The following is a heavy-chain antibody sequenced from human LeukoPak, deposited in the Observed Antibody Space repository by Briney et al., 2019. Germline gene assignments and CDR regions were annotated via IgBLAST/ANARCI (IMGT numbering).Heavy chain of an antibody. CDR3: ARVTTVTPSLDY. J-gene: IGHJ4*02. V-gene: IGHV4-59*08. D-gene: IGHD4-17*01. CDR1: GGSISSYY. Sequence: PSETLSLTCTVSGGSISSYYWSWIRQPPGKGLEWTGYIYYSGSTNYNPSLKSRVTISVDTSKNQFSLKLSSVTAADTAVYYCARVTTVTPSLDYWGQGTLVTVSS. CDR2: IYYSGST.